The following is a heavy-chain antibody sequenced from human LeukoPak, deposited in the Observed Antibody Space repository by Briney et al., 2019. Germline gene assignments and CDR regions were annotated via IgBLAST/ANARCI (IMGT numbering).Heavy chain of an antibody. Sequence: EAGGSLTLSCAASGFTFSSYSMNWVRHAPGKGLEWVSSISSSNSYIYYADSVKGRFTISRDNAKNSLYLQMNSVSGEDTGVYYCARDVDSSGWSDYWGQGTLVTVSS. J-gene: IGHJ4*02. CDR2: ISSSNSYI. D-gene: IGHD6-19*01. V-gene: IGHV3-21*01. CDR3: ARDVDSSGWSDY. CDR1: GFTFSSYS.